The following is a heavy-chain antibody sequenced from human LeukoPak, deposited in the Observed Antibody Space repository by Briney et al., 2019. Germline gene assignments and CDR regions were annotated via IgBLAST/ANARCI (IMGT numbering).Heavy chain of an antibody. J-gene: IGHJ4*02. D-gene: IGHD4-23*01. CDR2: INHSGST. CDR3: ARIDYGGNSGGGY. V-gene: IGHV4-34*01. CDR1: GGSFSGYY. Sequence: SETLSLTCAVSGGSFSGYYWSWIRQPPGKGREWIGEINHSGSTNYNPSLKSRVTIPVDTSKNQFSLKLSSVTAADTAVYYCARIDYGGNSGGGYWGQGTLVTVSS.